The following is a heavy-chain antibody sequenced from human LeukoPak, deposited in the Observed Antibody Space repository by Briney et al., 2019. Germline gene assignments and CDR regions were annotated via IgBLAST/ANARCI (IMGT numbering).Heavy chain of an antibody. V-gene: IGHV3-30*03. Sequence: GGSLRLSCAASGFTFSSYGMHWVRQAPGKGLEWVAVISYDGSNKYYADSVKGRFTISRDNAKNSLYLQMNSLRAEDTALYHCARVGAYGDLYYFDYWGQGTLVTVSS. CDR2: ISYDGSNK. CDR3: ARVGAYGDLYYFDY. D-gene: IGHD4-17*01. CDR1: GFTFSSYG. J-gene: IGHJ4*02.